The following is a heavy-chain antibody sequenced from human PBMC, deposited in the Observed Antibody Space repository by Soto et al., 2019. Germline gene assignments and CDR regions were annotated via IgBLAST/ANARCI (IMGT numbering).Heavy chain of an antibody. D-gene: IGHD7-27*01. CDR1: GGSISSYY. Sequence: SETLSLTCTVSGGSISSYYWSWIRQPPGKGLEWIGYIYYSGSTYYNPSLKSRVTISVDTSKNHFSLTLSSVTAADTAVYYCARGPSGDKVHYWGQGALVTVPQ. CDR2: IYYSGST. V-gene: IGHV4-59*08. J-gene: IGHJ4*02. CDR3: ARGPSGDKVHY.